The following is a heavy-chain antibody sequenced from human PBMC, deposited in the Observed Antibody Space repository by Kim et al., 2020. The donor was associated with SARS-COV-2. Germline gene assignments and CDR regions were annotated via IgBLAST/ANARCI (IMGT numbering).Heavy chain of an antibody. CDR3: ARDSSSWTHPLSLSGYYGMDV. V-gene: IGHV3-33*05. CDR1: GFTFSSYG. J-gene: IGHJ6*02. Sequence: GGSLRLSCAASGFTFSSYGMHWVRQAPGKGLEWVAVISYDGSNKYYADSVKGRFTISRDNSKKTLYLQMNSLRAEDTAVYYCARDSSSWTHPLSLSGYYGMDVWGQGTTVTVSS. CDR2: ISYDGSNK. D-gene: IGHD6-13*01.